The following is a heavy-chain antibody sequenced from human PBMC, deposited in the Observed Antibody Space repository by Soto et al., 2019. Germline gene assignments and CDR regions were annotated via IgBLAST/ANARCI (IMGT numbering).Heavy chain of an antibody. V-gene: IGHV3-33*08. CDR3: ATTGPY. J-gene: IGHJ4*02. CDR1: GFTFDSLA. CDR2: IWFDGSNK. Sequence: GGSLRLSCAATGFTFDSLAMHWVRQAPGKGLEWVAVIWFDGSNKFYADSVKGRFTISRDNSKNTVSLQMNSLREEDSAAYYCATTGPYWGQGTLVTVSS.